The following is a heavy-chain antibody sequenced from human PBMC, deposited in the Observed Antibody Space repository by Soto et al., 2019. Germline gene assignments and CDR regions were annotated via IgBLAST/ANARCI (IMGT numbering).Heavy chain of an antibody. CDR2: ISGSGGST. D-gene: IGHD6-13*01. Sequence: PGGSLRLSCAASGFTFSSYAMSWVRQAPGKGLEWVSAISGSGGSTYYADSVKGRFTISRDNSKNTLYLQMNSLRAEDTAVYYCAKDTYMYSSSWVGTDYWGQGTLVTVSS. J-gene: IGHJ4*02. V-gene: IGHV3-23*01. CDR1: GFTFSSYA. CDR3: AKDTYMYSSSWVGTDY.